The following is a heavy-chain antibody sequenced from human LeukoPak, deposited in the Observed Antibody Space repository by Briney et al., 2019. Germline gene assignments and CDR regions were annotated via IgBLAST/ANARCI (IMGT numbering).Heavy chain of an antibody. V-gene: IGHV3-23*01. J-gene: IGHJ4*02. CDR3: AKRDYGDYGIDY. D-gene: IGHD4-17*01. CDR1: GFTFSSYA. Sequence: GGSLRLSFAASGFTFSSYAMSWVRQAPGKGLEWVSAISGSGGSTYYADSVKGRFTISRDNSKNTLYLQMNSLRAEDTAVYYCAKRDYGDYGIDYWGQGTLVTVSS. CDR2: ISGSGGST.